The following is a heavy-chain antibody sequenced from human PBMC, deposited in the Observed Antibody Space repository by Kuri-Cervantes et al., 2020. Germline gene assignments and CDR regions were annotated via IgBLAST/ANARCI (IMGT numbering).Heavy chain of an antibody. D-gene: IGHD3-22*01. CDR3: ARGDDTKNSKNYYYAMDV. CDR2: ISSSSSYI. Sequence: GESLKISCAASGFTFSSYSMNWVRQAPGKGLEWVSSISSSSSYIYYADSVKGRFTISRDNAKNSLYLQMNSLRAEDTALYYCARGDDTKNSKNYYYAMDVWGQGTTVTVSS. J-gene: IGHJ6*02. V-gene: IGHV3-21*01. CDR1: GFTFSSYS.